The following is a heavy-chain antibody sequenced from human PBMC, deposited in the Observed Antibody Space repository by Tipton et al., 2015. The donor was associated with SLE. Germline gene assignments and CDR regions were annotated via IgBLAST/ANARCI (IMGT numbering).Heavy chain of an antibody. J-gene: IGHJ3*02. Sequence: TLSLTGTVSGGSSNGYYWNWFRQTQGRELEWIGYISSRGSTNYNPSLKSRVTNSLDTSKNQLSLRLSSVTAADTAAYYCAREFDYYDSSYSRGAIDIWGQGTLVTVSS. CDR1: GGSSNGYY. D-gene: IGHD3-22*01. CDR2: ISSRGST. V-gene: IGHV4-4*08. CDR3: AREFDYYDSSYSRGAIDI.